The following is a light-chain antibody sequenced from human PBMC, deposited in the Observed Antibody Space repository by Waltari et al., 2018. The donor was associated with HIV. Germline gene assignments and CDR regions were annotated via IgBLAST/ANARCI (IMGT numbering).Light chain of an antibody. Sequence: DIQMTQSPSSVSASVGDRVTITCRASQDVSRWLAWYQQKPGKAPKLLIYGASSLQSGVPSRFSGCGSGTDFTLTISSLQAEDFATYYCQQANSFPFTFGPGTKVDLK. CDR3: QQANSFPFT. V-gene: IGKV1-12*01. J-gene: IGKJ3*01. CDR1: QDVSRW. CDR2: GAS.